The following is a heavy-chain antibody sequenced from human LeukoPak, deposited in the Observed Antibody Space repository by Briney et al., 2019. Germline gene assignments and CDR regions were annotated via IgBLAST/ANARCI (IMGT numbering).Heavy chain of an antibody. CDR1: GYTFTGYY. CDR3: ARVMVRGVIIKSAFDI. CDR2: INPNSGGT. J-gene: IGHJ3*02. V-gene: IGHV1-2*02. Sequence: ASVKVSCKASGYTFTGYYMHWVRQATGQGLEWMGWINPNSGGTNYAQKFQGRVTMTRDTSISTAYMELSRLRSDDTAVYYCARVMVRGVIIKSAFDIWGQGTMVTVSS. D-gene: IGHD3-10*01.